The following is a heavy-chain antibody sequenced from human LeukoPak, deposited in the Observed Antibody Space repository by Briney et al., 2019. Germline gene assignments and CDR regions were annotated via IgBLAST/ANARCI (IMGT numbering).Heavy chain of an antibody. CDR2: INADGRAT. CDR3: VHGAPFDS. V-gene: IGHV3-74*01. Sequence: GGSPRLSCSASGITFGTDAMHWVRQVPRKGLQWVSRINADGRATAYADSVKGRYVISRDNAKNMLYLHLNSLRPEDTAVYYCVHGAPFDSWGQGTLVTVSS. D-gene: IGHD3-10*01. J-gene: IGHJ4*02. CDR1: GITFGTDA.